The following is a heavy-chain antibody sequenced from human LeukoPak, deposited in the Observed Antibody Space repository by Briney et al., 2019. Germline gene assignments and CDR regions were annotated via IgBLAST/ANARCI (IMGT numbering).Heavy chain of an antibody. V-gene: IGHV4-59*01. J-gene: IGHJ3*02. Sequence: PSETLSLTCTVSGGSISSYYWGWIRQPPGKGLEWIGYIYYSGSTNYNPSLKSRVTISVDTSKNQFSLKLSSVTAADTAVYYCARDRHPYGNDAFDIWGQGTMVTVSS. CDR3: ARDRHPYGNDAFDI. CDR2: IYYSGST. CDR1: GGSISSYY. D-gene: IGHD4-17*01.